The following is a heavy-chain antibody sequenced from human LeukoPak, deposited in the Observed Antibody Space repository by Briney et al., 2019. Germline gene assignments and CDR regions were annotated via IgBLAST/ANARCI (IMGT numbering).Heavy chain of an antibody. V-gene: IGHV3-74*01. J-gene: IGHJ4*02. CDR1: GFTFSSYW. D-gene: IGHD4-11*01. Sequence: GGSLRLSCAASGFTFSSYWMHWVRQAPGKGLVWVSRIKGDGSSTIYADSVKGRFTISRDNAKNSLYLQMNSLRAEDTAVYYCAREGDVMTTVTYFDYWGQGTLVTVSS. CDR2: IKGDGSST. CDR3: AREGDVMTTVTYFDY.